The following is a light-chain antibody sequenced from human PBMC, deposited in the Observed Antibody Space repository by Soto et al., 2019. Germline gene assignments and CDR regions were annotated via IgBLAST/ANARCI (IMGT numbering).Light chain of an antibody. CDR3: SSYTNINTRACV. CDR1: SGDIGSYNR. J-gene: IGLJ1*01. CDR2: EVT. V-gene: IGLV2-14*01. Sequence: QSALTQPASVSGSPGQSITISCTGTSGDIGSYNRVSWYQQHPGKAPKLIIYEVTDRPSGVSNRFSGSKSGNTASLTISGLQAEDEADYYCSSYTNINTRACVFGTGTKVTV.